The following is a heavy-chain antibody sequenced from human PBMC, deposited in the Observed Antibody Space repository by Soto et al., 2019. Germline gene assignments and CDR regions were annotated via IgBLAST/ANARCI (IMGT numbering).Heavy chain of an antibody. CDR2: MNPNSGNT. CDR1: GYTFTSYD. CDR3: ARGLLYEDSPYFDY. Sequence: ASLKVSCKASGYTFTSYDINWVRQATGQGLEWMGWMNPNSGNTGYAQKFQGRVTMTRNTSISTAYMELSSLRSEDTAVYYCARGLLYEDSPYFDYWGQGTLVTVSS. V-gene: IGHV1-8*01. D-gene: IGHD3-16*01. J-gene: IGHJ4*02.